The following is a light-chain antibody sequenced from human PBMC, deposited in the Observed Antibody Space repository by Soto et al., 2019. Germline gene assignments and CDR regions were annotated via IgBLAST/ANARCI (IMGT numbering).Light chain of an antibody. J-gene: IGLJ1*01. CDR2: EGS. V-gene: IGLV2-23*03. Sequence: QSALTQPASVSGSPGQSITISCTGTSSDVGSYNLVSWYQQHPGKAPKLMIYEGSKRPSGVSNRFSGSKSGNTASLTISGLQAEDEADYYCCSYAGSSTFGRWVFGTGTKLTVL. CDR1: SSDVGSYNL. CDR3: CSYAGSSTFGRWV.